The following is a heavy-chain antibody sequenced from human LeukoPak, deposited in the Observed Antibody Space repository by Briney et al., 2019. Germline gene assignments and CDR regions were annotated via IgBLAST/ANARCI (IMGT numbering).Heavy chain of an antibody. Sequence: SETLSLTCTVYGGSFSGYYWSWIRQPPGKGLEWIGEINHSGSTNYNPSLKSRVTISVDTSKNQFSLKLSSVTAADTAVYYCARSQLWLRVGYFDYWGQGTLVTVSS. CDR1: GGSFSGYY. CDR3: ARSQLWLRVGYFDY. D-gene: IGHD5-18*01. CDR2: INHSGST. V-gene: IGHV4-34*01. J-gene: IGHJ4*02.